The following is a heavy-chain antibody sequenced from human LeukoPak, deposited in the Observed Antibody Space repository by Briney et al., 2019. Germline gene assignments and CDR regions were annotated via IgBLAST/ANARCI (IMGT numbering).Heavy chain of an antibody. CDR2: INPNSGGT. V-gene: IGHV1-2*02. D-gene: IGHD3-22*01. Sequence: ASVKLSCKASGYTFTGYYMHWVRQAPGQGLEWMGWINPNSGGTNYAQKFQGRVTMTRHTSISTAYMKLSRLRSGDTAVYYCARGGPTRYYYDSSGYYWGQGTLVTVSS. CDR3: ARGGPTRYYYDSSGYY. J-gene: IGHJ4*02. CDR1: GYTFTGYY.